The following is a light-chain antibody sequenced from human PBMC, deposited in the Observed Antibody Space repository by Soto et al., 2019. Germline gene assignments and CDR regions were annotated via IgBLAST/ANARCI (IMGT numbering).Light chain of an antibody. CDR3: QQTYSTPFT. CDR2: AAS. Sequence: IPMTQSPSALSAPVGDRVTIPCRASQRIDNYLNWYHQKPGKAPKLLIYAASNLQSGVPSRFSGSGSGTDFTLTISNLQPEDFATYYCQQTYSTPFTFGPGTNVDIK. J-gene: IGKJ3*01. V-gene: IGKV1-39*01. CDR1: QRIDNY.